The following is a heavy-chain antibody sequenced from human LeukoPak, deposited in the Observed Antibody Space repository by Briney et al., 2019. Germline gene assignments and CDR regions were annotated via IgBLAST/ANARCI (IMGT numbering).Heavy chain of an antibody. J-gene: IGHJ4*02. CDR1: GYTFTSYG. Sequence: ASVKVSCKASGYTFTSYGISWVRQAPGQGLECMGWISAYNGNTNYAQKLQGRVTMTTDTSTSTAYMELRSLRSDDTAVYYCARELYDFWSGYYNLYFDYWGQGTLVTVSS. CDR2: ISAYNGNT. V-gene: IGHV1-18*01. D-gene: IGHD3-3*01. CDR3: ARELYDFWSGYYNLYFDY.